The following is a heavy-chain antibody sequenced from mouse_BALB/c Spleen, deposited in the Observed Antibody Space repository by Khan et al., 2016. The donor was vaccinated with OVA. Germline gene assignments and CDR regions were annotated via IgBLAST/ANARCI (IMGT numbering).Heavy chain of an antibody. J-gene: IGHJ2*01. Sequence: VQLKQSGPELVKPGASVKMSCKASGYTFTAYVMHWVQQKPGQGLEWVGYIYPFNDDTKYNEKFKGKDTLTSDKSSSTAYMELSSLTSEDSAGYYCAKYYWSDVYFDYWGHGTTRTVSS. CDR3: AKYYWSDVYFDY. V-gene: IGHV1S136*01. D-gene: IGHD2-14*01. CDR2: IYPFNDDT. CDR1: GYTFTAYV.